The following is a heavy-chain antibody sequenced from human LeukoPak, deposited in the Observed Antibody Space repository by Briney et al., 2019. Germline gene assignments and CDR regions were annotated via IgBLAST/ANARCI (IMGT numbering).Heavy chain of an antibody. D-gene: IGHD3-10*01. J-gene: IGHJ6*02. CDR1: GFTFSSYE. CDR3: ARVDYGSGSYFTPYYYYYGMDV. Sequence: GGSLRLSCAASGFTFSSYEMNWVRQAPGKGLEWVSYIGTSGADIYYADSVKGRFTIFRDNAKRSLYLQMNSLRAEDTAVYYCARVDYGSGSYFTPYYYYYGMDVWGQGTTVTVSS. V-gene: IGHV3-48*03. CDR2: IGTSGADI.